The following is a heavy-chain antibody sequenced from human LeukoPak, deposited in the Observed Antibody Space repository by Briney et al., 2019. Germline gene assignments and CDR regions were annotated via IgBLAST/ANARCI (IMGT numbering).Heavy chain of an antibody. Sequence: SETLSLTCTISGGSISSGDYYWSWIRQPPGKGLEWIGYIYYSGSTYYNPSLKSRVTISVDTSKNQFSLKLSSVTAADTAVYYCARDRASWGFDAFDIWGQGTMVTVSS. CDR3: ARDRASWGFDAFDI. D-gene: IGHD7-27*01. CDR1: GGSISSGDYY. V-gene: IGHV4-30-4*08. CDR2: IYYSGST. J-gene: IGHJ3*02.